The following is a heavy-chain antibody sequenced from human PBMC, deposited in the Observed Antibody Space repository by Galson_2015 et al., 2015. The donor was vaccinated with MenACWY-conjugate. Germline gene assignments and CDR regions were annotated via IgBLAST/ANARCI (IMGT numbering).Heavy chain of an antibody. CDR2: IYPGDSDT. D-gene: IGHD3-10*01. Sequence: QSGAEVKKPGESLQISCKGSGYSFTSYWIGWVRQMPGKSLEWMGIIYPGDSDTRYSPSFQGQVAISADKSISTAYLQWSSLKASDTAMYYCARQYYGSGSPRYGMDVWGQGTTVTVSS. CDR3: ARQYYGSGSPRYGMDV. J-gene: IGHJ6*02. CDR1: GYSFTSYW. V-gene: IGHV5-51*01.